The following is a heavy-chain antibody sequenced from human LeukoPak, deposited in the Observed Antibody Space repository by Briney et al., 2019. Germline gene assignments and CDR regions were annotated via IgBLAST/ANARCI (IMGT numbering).Heavy chain of an antibody. CDR2: TRSDGRT. D-gene: IGHD3-22*01. Sequence: GGSLRLSCAASGFIVSTNDMSWVRQAPGKGLEWVSVTRSDGRTYYGDSVKGRFIISRDNSKNTVYLQMNSLRAEDTAVYYCARVYDSSGYSFDYWGQGTLVTVSS. V-gene: IGHV3-53*01. CDR1: GFIVSTND. CDR3: ARVYDSSGYSFDY. J-gene: IGHJ4*02.